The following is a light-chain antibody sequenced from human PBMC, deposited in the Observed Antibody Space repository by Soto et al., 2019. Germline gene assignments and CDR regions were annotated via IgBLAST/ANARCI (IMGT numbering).Light chain of an antibody. CDR2: GAS. Sequence: EIVLTQSPGTLSLSPGERATLSCRASQSVSSSYLAWYQQKPGQAPRLLIYGASSRATGIQDRFSGSGSGTDFTLTISRLEPEDFAVYYCQQYGSLRTFGQGTKVEIK. CDR3: QQYGSLRT. CDR1: QSVSSSY. J-gene: IGKJ1*01. V-gene: IGKV3-20*01.